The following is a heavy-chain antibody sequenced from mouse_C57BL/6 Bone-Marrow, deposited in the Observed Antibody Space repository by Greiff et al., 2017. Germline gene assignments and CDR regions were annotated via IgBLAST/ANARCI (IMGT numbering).Heavy chain of an antibody. D-gene: IGHD2-2*01. Sequence: VQLQQSGAELVRPGASVTLSCKASGYTFTDYEMHWVKQTPVHGLEWIGAIDPETGGTAYNQKFKGKAILTADKSSSTAYMELRSLTSEDSAVYYCTRSGKNGYAMDYWGQGTPVTVSS. J-gene: IGHJ4*01. CDR1: GYTFTDYE. CDR2: IDPETGGT. CDR3: TRSGKNGYAMDY. V-gene: IGHV1-15*01.